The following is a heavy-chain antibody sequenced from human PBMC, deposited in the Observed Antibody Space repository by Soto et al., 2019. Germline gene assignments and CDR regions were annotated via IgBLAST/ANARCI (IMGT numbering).Heavy chain of an antibody. CDR3: TTSGRTRPYSFDI. Sequence: ETLSVTCAVYGGSFNSYFWNWVRQPPGKGLEWIGEVTPGGRSNYNPSLKSRVTISKDTSKNQFSLEVNSVTAADTAVYYCTTSGRTRPYSFDILCQGPMGT. V-gene: IGHV4-34*01. CDR2: VTPGGRS. J-gene: IGHJ3*02. CDR1: GGSFNSYF. D-gene: IGHD2-21*01.